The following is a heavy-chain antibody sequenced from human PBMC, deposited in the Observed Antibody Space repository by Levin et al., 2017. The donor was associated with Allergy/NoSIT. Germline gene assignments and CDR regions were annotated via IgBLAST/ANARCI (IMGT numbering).Heavy chain of an antibody. J-gene: IGHJ1*01. V-gene: IGHV3-11*01. CDR3: ARDRIYYDSSSHYGLFHH. CDR1: GFTFSDYS. Sequence: KTGGSLRLSCAASGFTFSDYSMSWIRQAPGKGLEWVSFISSSGSIIDYADSVKGRFTVSRDNATNSLYLQVNSLRADDTAVYYCARDRIYYDSSSHYGLFHHWGQGTLVTVSS. D-gene: IGHD3-22*01. CDR2: ISSSGSII.